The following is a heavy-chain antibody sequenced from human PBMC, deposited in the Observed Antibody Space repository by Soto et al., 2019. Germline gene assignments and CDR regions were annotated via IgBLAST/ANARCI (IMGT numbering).Heavy chain of an antibody. D-gene: IGHD7-27*01. J-gene: IGHJ3*02. CDR3: ARHNNWGYRDAFDI. V-gene: IGHV5-51*01. CDR1: GYSFTSYW. CDR2: IYPGDSDT. Sequence: GESLKISCKGSGYSFTSYWIGWVRQMPGKGLEWMGIIYPGDSDTRYGPSFQGQVTISADKSISTAYLQWSSLKASDAAMYYGARHNNWGYRDAFDIWGQGTMVTVSS.